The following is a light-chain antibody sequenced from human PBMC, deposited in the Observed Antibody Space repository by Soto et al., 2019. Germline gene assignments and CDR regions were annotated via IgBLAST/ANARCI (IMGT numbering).Light chain of an antibody. CDR3: QQYNDWPWT. V-gene: IGKV3-15*01. J-gene: IGKJ1*01. CDR1: QSVSSN. CDR2: AAS. Sequence: EILMTQSPATLSVSPGERATLSCRASQSVSSNLAWYQQKPGQAPRLLIYAASTRATGIPVRFSGSGSGTELTLTISSLHSEDFAVYSCQQYNDWPWTFGQGTKVEI.